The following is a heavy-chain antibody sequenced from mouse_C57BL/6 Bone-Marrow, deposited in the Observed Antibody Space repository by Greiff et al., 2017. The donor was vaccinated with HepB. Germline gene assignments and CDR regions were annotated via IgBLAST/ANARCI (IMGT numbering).Heavy chain of an antibody. V-gene: IGHV1-82*01. CDR2: IYPGDGDT. Sequence: VKLMESGPELVKPGASVKISCKASGYAFSSSWMNWVKQRPGKGLEWIGRIYPGDGDTNYNGKFKGKATLTADKASSTAYMQLSSLTSEDSAVYCCARRFAYWGQGTLVTVSA. CDR3: ARRFAY. J-gene: IGHJ3*01. CDR1: GYAFSSSW.